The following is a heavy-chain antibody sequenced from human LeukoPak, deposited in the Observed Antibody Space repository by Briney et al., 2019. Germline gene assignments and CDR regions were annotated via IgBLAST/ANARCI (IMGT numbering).Heavy chain of an antibody. J-gene: IGHJ4*02. D-gene: IGHD2-2*01. Sequence: GASVKVSCKASGYTFTSYGISWVRQAPGQGLEWMGWISAYNGNTNYAQKLQGRVTMTTDTSTSTAYMELRSLRSDDTAVYYCARRQWEGYCSSTSCPADYWGQGTLVTVSS. V-gene: IGHV1-18*01. CDR3: ARRQWEGYCSSTSCPADY. CDR2: ISAYNGNT. CDR1: GYTFTSYG.